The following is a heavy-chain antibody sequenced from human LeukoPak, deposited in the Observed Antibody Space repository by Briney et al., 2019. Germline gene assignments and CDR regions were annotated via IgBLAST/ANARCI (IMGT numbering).Heavy chain of an antibody. CDR2: INPNSGAT. J-gene: IGHJ4*02. CDR1: GYTFTGYY. Sequence: ASVKVSCKASGYTFTGYYMHWVRQAPGQGLEWMAQINPNSGATNYAQKFQGRVTMTRDTSISTAYMQLSRLRSDDTAVYYCASAGWFGESDYFDYWGQGTLVTVSS. CDR3: ASAGWFGESDYFDY. D-gene: IGHD3-10*01. V-gene: IGHV1-2*06.